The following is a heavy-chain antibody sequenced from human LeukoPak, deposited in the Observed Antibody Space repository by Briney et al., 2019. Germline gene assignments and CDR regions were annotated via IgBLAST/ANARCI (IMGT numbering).Heavy chain of an antibody. CDR2: IYHSGST. J-gene: IGHJ4*02. CDR3: ARDDTGVIRGIRFHY. D-gene: IGHD3-10*01. Sequence: SETLSLTCAVYGGSFSGYYWSWIRQPPGKGLEWIGEIYHSGSTNHNPSLKSRVTISVDKSKSQFSLNLSSVTAADTAVYYCARDDTGVIRGIRFHYWGQGTLVTVS. CDR1: GGSFSGYY. V-gene: IGHV4-34*01.